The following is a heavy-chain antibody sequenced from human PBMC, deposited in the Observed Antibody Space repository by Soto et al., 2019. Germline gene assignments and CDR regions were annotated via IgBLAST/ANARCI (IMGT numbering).Heavy chain of an antibody. J-gene: IGHJ6*03. Sequence: GGSLRLSCAASGFTFSSYAMHWVRQAPGKGLEYVSAISSNGGSTYYANSVEGRFTISRDNSKNTLYLQMGSLRAEDMAVYYCARGLKGDYYYYYYMDVWGKGTTVTVSS. V-gene: IGHV3-64*01. D-gene: IGHD3-16*01. CDR2: ISSNGGST. CDR3: ARGLKGDYYYYYYMDV. CDR1: GFTFSSYA.